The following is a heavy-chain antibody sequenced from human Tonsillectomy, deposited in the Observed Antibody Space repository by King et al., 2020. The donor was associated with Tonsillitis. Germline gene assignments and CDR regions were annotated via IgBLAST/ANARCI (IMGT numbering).Heavy chain of an antibody. CDR3: ASRQQQLKIY. CDR2: ISTSINYI. Sequence: VQLVESGGGLVKPGGSLRLSCAASGFTFSTYSMTWVRQAPGKGLEWVSSISTSINYIYYADSVKGRFTISRDNAKNSLYLQMNSLRAEDTAVYYCASRQQQLKIYWGQGTLVTVSS. J-gene: IGHJ4*02. V-gene: IGHV3-21*01. D-gene: IGHD6-13*01. CDR1: GFTFSTYS.